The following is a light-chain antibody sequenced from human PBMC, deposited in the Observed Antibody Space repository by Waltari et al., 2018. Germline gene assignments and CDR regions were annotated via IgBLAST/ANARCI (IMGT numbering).Light chain of an antibody. CDR3: SSYAGSNTFI. Sequence: QAALTQPRAVSGSPGQSVTISCTGNSSDIGGYNYVSWYQQHPGTAPKLMIYEVSKRPSGVSDRFSGSKSGNTASLTISGLQAEDEADYYCSSYAGSNTFIFGAGTRLTVL. CDR1: SSDIGGYNY. CDR2: EVS. V-gene: IGLV2-11*01. J-gene: IGLJ1*01.